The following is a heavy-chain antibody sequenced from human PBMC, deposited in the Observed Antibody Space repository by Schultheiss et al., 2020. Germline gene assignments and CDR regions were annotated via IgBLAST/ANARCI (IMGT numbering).Heavy chain of an antibody. Sequence: SQTLSLTCSVSGDSISTSRSYWAWIRQPPGKGLEWIGSIFYRGSTYYNPSLKSRVTISADTSKRQFFLRLTSVTAADTAVYYCATRDYWGQGTLVTVSS. CDR3: ATRDY. V-gene: IGHV4-39*07. CDR1: GDSISTSRSY. CDR2: IFYRGST. J-gene: IGHJ4*02.